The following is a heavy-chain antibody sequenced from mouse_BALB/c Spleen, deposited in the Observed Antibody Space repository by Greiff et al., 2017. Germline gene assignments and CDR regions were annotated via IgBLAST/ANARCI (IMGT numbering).Heavy chain of an antibody. D-gene: IGHD1-1*01. J-gene: IGHJ3*01. CDR1: GYTFTSYW. Sequence: LQESGAELAKPGASVKMSCKASGYTFTSYWMHWVKQRPGQGLEWIGYINPSTGYTEYNQKFKDKATLTADKSSSTAYMQLSSLTSEDSAVYYCARPPYGSTPFAYWGQGTLVTVSA. CDR2: INPSTGYT. V-gene: IGHV1-7*01. CDR3: ARPPYGSTPFAY.